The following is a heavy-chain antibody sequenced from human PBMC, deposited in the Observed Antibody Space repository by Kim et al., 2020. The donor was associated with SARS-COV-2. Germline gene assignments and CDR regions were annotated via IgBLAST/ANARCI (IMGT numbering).Heavy chain of an antibody. V-gene: IGHV3-48*02. D-gene: IGHD6-19*01. J-gene: IGHJ4*02. CDR2: ISSSSSTI. CDR3: ARDLMSIAVAGLFDY. Sequence: GGSLRLSCAASGFTFSSYSMNWVRQAPGKGLEWVSYISSSSSTIYYADSVKGRFTISRDNAKNSLYLQMNSLRDEDTAVYYCARDLMSIAVAGLFDYWGQGTLVTVSS. CDR1: GFTFSSYS.